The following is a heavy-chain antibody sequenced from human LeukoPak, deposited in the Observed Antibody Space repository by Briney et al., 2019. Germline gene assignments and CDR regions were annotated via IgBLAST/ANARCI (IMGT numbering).Heavy chain of an antibody. J-gene: IGHJ4*02. D-gene: IGHD6-19*01. CDR2: ISSNGGST. CDR3: VKGIYSSGLYWDY. CDR1: GFTFSSYA. Sequence: GGSLRLSCSASGFTFSSYAMHWVRQAPGKGLEYVSAISSNGGSTYYADSVKGRFTISRDNFKNTLYLQMSSLRAEDTAVYYCVKGIYSSGLYWDYWGQGTLVTVSS. V-gene: IGHV3-64D*06.